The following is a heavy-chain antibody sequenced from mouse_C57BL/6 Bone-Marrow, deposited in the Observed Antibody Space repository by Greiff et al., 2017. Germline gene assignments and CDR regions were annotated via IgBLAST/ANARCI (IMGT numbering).Heavy chain of an antibody. D-gene: IGHD1-1*01. CDR3: AAYYYGSSFGWYLDV. J-gene: IGHJ1*03. Sequence: QVQLKQSGPGLVQPSQSLSITCTVSGFSLTSYGVHWVRQSPGKGLEWLGVIWRGGSTAYNAAFMSRLSITKDNSKSQVYFKMNSLQADYTAIYYCAAYYYGSSFGWYLDVWGTGTTVTVSS. V-gene: IGHV2-5*01. CDR2: IWRGGST. CDR1: GFSLTSYG.